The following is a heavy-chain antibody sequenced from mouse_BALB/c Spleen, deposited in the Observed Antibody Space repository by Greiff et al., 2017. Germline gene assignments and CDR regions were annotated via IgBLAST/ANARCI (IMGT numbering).Heavy chain of an antibody. CDR1: GYSITSDYA. V-gene: IGHV3-2*02. Sequence: EVQLQESGPGLVKPSQSLSLTCTVTGYSITSDYAWNWIRQFPGNKLEWMGYISYSGSTSYNPSLKSRISITRDTSKNQFFLQLNTVTTEDTATYYCARAWTTATAMDYWGQGTSVTVSS. CDR2: ISYSGST. CDR3: ARAWTTATAMDY. J-gene: IGHJ4*01. D-gene: IGHD1-2*01.